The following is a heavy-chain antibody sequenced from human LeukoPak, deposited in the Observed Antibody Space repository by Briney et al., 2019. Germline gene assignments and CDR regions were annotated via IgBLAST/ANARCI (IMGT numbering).Heavy chain of an antibody. Sequence: ASVKVSCKASGYTFTSYYMHWVRQAPGQGLEWMGIINPSGGSTSYAQKLQGRVTMTTDTSTSTAYMELRSLRSDDTAVYYCARDRPNYYGSGSYYIPQFYYYYYMDVWGKGTTVTVSS. CDR2: INPSGGST. CDR3: ARDRPNYYGSGSYYIPQFYYYYYMDV. CDR1: GYTFTSYY. V-gene: IGHV1-46*01. D-gene: IGHD3-10*01. J-gene: IGHJ6*03.